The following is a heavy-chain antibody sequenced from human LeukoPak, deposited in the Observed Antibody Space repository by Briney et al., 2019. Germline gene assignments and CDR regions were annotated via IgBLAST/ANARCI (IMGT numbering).Heavy chain of an antibody. J-gene: IGHJ3*02. D-gene: IGHD4-11*01. CDR1: GFTFRSYS. CDR2: ISGSSNTI. V-gene: IGHV3-48*01. Sequence: SGGSLRLSCTASGFTFRSYSMNWVRQAPGKWLEWVSYISGSSNTIYYADSVKGRFTVSRDNAKNSLFLQMNSLRAEDTAVYYCARGYSNYGYVFDIWGQGTMVTVSS. CDR3: ARGYSNYGYVFDI.